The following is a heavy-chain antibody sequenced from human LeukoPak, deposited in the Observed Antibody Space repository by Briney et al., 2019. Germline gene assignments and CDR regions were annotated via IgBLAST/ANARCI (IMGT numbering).Heavy chain of an antibody. J-gene: IGHJ4*02. Sequence: GGSLRLSCAASGFTFSSYAMSWVRQAPGKGLEWVSSISSSSSYIYYADSVKGRFTISRDNAKYSLYLQMNSLRAEDTAVYYCARDLYSGWLFDYWGQGTLVTVSS. CDR2: ISSSSSYI. V-gene: IGHV3-21*01. CDR1: GFTFSSYA. CDR3: ARDLYSGWLFDY. D-gene: IGHD6-19*01.